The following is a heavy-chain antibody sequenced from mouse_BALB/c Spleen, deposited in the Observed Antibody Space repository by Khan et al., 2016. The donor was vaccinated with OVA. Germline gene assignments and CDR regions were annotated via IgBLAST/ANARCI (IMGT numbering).Heavy chain of an antibody. J-gene: IGHJ3*01. D-gene: IGHD1-1*01. Sequence: VQLQESGPGLVQPSQSLSITCTVSGFSLTSYGVHWVRQSPGKGLEWLGVIWSGGITDYNAAFISRLSISKDNSKSQVFFKMNSLQPDDTAIYYCASNQGDYYGSSSGFAYWGQGTLVTVSA. CDR1: GFSLTSYG. V-gene: IGHV2-4-1*01. CDR3: ASNQGDYYGSSSGFAY. CDR2: IWSGGIT.